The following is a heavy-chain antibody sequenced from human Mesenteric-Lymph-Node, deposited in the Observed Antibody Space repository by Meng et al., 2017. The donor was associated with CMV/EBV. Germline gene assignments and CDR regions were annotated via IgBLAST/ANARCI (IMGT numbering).Heavy chain of an antibody. V-gene: IGHV1-8*01. CDR2: IHPNSGNT. CDR1: GYAFTSYD. J-gene: IGHJ6*02. CDR3: ARRTYDGSIYYYYGMDV. Sequence: ASVKVSCKASGYAFTSYDIHWVRQATGQGLEWMGWIHPNSGNTAYAQKFQGRVTMTRNTSISTAYMELSSLTSEDTAVYYCARRTYDGSIYYYYGMDVWGQGTTVTVSS. D-gene: IGHD2-15*01.